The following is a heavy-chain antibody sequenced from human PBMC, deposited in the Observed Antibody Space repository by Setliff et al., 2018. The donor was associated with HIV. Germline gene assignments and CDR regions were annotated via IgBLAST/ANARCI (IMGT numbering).Heavy chain of an antibody. CDR1: GGSISSSSYY. CDR2: IHESGST. V-gene: IGHV4-39*01. Sequence: SETLSLTCTVSGGSISSSSYYWGWIRQPPGKGLEWIGSIHESGSTHYNPSLKSRVTISVDTSKNQFSLKLSSVTAADTAVYYCGNQAVVPADMDNYYYIDVWGKGTTVTVSS. D-gene: IGHD2-2*01. J-gene: IGHJ6*03. CDR3: GNQAVVPADMDNYYYIDV.